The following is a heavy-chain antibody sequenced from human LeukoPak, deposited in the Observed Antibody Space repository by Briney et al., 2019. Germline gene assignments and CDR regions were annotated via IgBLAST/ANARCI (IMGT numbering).Heavy chain of an antibody. V-gene: IGHV3-21*01. CDR1: GFTFSSYS. Sequence: GGSLRLSCAASGFTFSSYSMNWVRQAPGKGLEWVSSISSSSSYIYYADSLKGRFTISRDNAKNSLYLQMNSLRAEDTAVYYCARARDYYGSGSYYQSDYWGQGTLVTVSS. J-gene: IGHJ4*02. CDR2: ISSSSSYI. D-gene: IGHD3-10*01. CDR3: ARARDYYGSGSYYQSDY.